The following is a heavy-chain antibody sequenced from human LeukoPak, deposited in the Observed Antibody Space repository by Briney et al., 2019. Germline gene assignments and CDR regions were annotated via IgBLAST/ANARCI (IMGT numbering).Heavy chain of an antibody. CDR2: IYSGGRT. V-gene: IGHV3-66*02. CDR1: RFTVRSNY. CDR3: TKESATGSRYSFDY. Sequence: GSLRLSCAASRFTVRSNYMSWVRQAPGKGLEWVSVIYSGGRTYYADVVKGRFTISRDNSKNTLYPQMNSLRGEDTAIYYCTKESATGSRYSFDYWGQGTLVTVSS. D-gene: IGHD2-15*01. J-gene: IGHJ4*02.